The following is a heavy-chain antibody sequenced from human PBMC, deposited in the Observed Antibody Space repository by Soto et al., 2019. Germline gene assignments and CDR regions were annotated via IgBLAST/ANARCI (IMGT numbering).Heavy chain of an antibody. J-gene: IGHJ5*02. D-gene: IGHD3-22*01. Sequence: GASVKVSCKASGYTFTSYDINWVRQATGQGLEWMGWMNPNSGNTGYAQKFQGRVTMTRNTSISTAYMELSSLRSEDTAVYYCASRIDYYYDSSGYSDRFDPWGQGTLVTVSS. CDR2: MNPNSGNT. V-gene: IGHV1-8*01. CDR3: ASRIDYYYDSSGYSDRFDP. CDR1: GYTFTSYD.